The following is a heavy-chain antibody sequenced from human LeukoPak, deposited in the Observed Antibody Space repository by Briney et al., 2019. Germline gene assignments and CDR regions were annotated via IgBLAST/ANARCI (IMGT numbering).Heavy chain of an antibody. CDR1: GYTFTSYG. CDR2: ISAYNGNT. Sequence: ASVKVSCKASGYTFTSYGISWVLQAPGQGLEWMGWISAYNGNTNYAQKLQGRVTMTTDTSTSTAYMELRSLRSDDTAVYYCARVSEFGGYVHYYYYYYGMDVWGQGTTVTVSS. D-gene: IGHD5-12*01. V-gene: IGHV1-18*01. J-gene: IGHJ6*02. CDR3: ARVSEFGGYVHYYYYYYGMDV.